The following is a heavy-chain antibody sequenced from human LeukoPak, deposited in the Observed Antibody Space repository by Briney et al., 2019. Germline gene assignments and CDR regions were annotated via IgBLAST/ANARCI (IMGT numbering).Heavy chain of an antibody. J-gene: IGHJ4*02. D-gene: IGHD3-9*01. CDR3: VVILTGYYKYFDY. Sequence: GESLKISCKGSGYSFTSYWIGWVRQMLGKGLEWMGIIYPGDSDTRYSPSFQGQVTISADKSISTAYLQWSSLKASDTAMYYCVVILTGYYKYFDYWGQGTLVTVSS. CDR2: IYPGDSDT. CDR1: GYSFTSYW. V-gene: IGHV5-51*01.